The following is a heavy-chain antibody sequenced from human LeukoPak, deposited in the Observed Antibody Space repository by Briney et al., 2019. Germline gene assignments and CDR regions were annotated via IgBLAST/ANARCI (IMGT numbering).Heavy chain of an antibody. J-gene: IGHJ4*02. CDR1: GFTFSSSA. CDR3: VNDVSGSYTFDC. CDR2: INDNGRAT. D-gene: IGHD1-26*01. V-gene: IGHV3-64D*09. Sequence: GGSLRLSCSASGFTFSSSAMHWVRQAPGEGLEYVSGINDNGRATHYGDSLKGRFTISRDNSKNTLYLQMSTLTTEDTAIYYCVNDVSGSYTFDCWGQGTLVTVSS.